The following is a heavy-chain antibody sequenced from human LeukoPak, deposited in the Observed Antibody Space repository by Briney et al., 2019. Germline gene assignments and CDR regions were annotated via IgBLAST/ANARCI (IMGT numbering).Heavy chain of an antibody. Sequence: GGSLRLSCAASGFTFSSSPMSWVRQAPGKGLDWVSSISADGPTYYADSVKGRFTISRDNSKNTLYLQMNSLRGEDTAVYYCAKVSQWGGSRWYEGDWGQGTLVTVSS. V-gene: IGHV3-23*01. CDR2: ISADGPT. CDR3: AKVSQWGGSRWYEGD. D-gene: IGHD6-13*01. J-gene: IGHJ4*02. CDR1: GFTFSSSP.